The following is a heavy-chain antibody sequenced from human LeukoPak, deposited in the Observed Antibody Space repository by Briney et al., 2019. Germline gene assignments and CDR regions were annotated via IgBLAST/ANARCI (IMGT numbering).Heavy chain of an antibody. CDR3: ARGGDDYGDYDAGGY. CDR2: ISAYNGNT. V-gene: IGHV1-18*01. Sequence: GASVKVSCKASGYTFTSYGISWVRQAPGQGLEWMGWISAYNGNTNYAQKLQGRVTMTRNTSISTAYMELSSLRSEDTAVYYCARGGDDYGDYDAGGYWGQGTLVTVSS. J-gene: IGHJ4*02. D-gene: IGHD4-17*01. CDR1: GYTFTSYG.